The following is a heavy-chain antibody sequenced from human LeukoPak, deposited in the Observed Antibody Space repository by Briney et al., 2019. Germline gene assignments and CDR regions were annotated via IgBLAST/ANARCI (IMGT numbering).Heavy chain of an antibody. CDR2: ITSSGYDT. D-gene: IGHD6-19*01. CDR1: GFTFSRYA. V-gene: IGHV3-23*01. Sequence: PGRSLRLSCAASGFTFSRYAMSWVRQAPGKGLELVSSITSSGYDTYYRDSVKGRFTISRDDSENTLYLQMNSLRPEDTAMYYCAKDSRETLAGTEDYWGRGTLVTVSS. J-gene: IGHJ4*02. CDR3: AKDSRETLAGTEDY.